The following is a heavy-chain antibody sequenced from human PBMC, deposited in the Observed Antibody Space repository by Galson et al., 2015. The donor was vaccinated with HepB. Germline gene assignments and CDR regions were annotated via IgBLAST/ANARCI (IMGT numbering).Heavy chain of an antibody. CDR1: GFTFSDHY. CDR3: ARDGRDGYNSLDY. V-gene: IGHV3-72*01. D-gene: IGHD5-24*01. CDR2: TRNKANSYTT. Sequence: SLRFSCAASGFTFSDHYMDWVRQAPGKGLEWVGRTRNKANSYTTEYAASVKGRFIISRDDSKNSLYLQMNSLKTEDTAIYYCARDGRDGYNSLDYWGQGTLVTVSS. J-gene: IGHJ4*02.